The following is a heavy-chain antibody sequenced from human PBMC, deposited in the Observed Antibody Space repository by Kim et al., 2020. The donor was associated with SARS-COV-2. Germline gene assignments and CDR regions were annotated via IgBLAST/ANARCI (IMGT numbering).Heavy chain of an antibody. J-gene: IGHJ6*02. D-gene: IGHD2-21*01. CDR2: ISGGAVNK. CDR3: AKMVIMDGYNYFYYYSMDV. Sequence: GGSLRLSCAASGFTFDTYAMSWVRQAPGKGLEWVSVISGGAVNKFYADSVRGRFTISRDNSKNTLYLQMNSLRDEDTALYYCAKMVIMDGYNYFYYYSMDVGGQGTTVTVSS. V-gene: IGHV3-23*01. CDR1: GFTFDTYA.